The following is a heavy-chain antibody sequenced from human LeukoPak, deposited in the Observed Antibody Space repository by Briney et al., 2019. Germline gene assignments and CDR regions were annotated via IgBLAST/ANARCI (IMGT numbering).Heavy chain of an antibody. D-gene: IGHD6-13*01. Sequence: GGSLRLSCAASGFTFSSYEMNWVCQAPGKGLEWVSYISSSGSAMYYADSVKGRFTISRDNAKNSLYLQMNSLRADDTAIYYCVNGAAAPYWGQGTLVTVSS. J-gene: IGHJ4*02. CDR1: GFTFSSYE. V-gene: IGHV3-48*03. CDR2: ISSSGSAM. CDR3: VNGAAAPY.